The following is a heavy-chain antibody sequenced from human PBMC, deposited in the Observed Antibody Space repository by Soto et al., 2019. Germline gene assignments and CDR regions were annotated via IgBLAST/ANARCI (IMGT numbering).Heavy chain of an antibody. J-gene: IGHJ3*02. CDR3: AKDIVATIGPDAFDI. CDR1: GFTFSSYA. D-gene: IGHD5-12*01. CDR2: ISGSGGST. Sequence: GGSLRLSCAASGFTFSSYAMSWVRQAPGKGLEWVSAISGSGGSTYYADSVKGRFTISRDNSKNTLYLQMNSLRAEDTTVYYCAKDIVATIGPDAFDIWGQGTMVTVSS. V-gene: IGHV3-23*01.